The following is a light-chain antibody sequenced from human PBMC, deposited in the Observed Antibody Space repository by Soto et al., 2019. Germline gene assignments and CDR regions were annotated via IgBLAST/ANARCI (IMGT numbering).Light chain of an antibody. CDR3: QKYHRALIT. J-gene: IGKJ3*01. CDR1: QDIRNY. CDR2: AAS. Sequence: DIQMTQSPSSLSASVGDRVTMTCRASQDIRNYVAWSQQKPGEVPKLMIYAASTLQSAVPARVSGGGFGTDFALTISILRTEDVANYYCQKYHRALITFGPGTKVDLK. V-gene: IGKV1-27*01.